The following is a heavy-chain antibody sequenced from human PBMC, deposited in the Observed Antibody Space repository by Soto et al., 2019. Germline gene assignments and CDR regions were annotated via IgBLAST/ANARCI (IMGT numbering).Heavy chain of an antibody. CDR1: GGSISSSSYY. D-gene: IGHD3-22*01. CDR2: IYYSGST. Sequence: SETLSLTCTVSGGSISSSSYYWGWIRQPPGKGLEWIGSIYYSGSTYYNPSLKSRVTVSVDTSKNQFSLKLSSVTAADTAVYYCARSLLLWFGELSDYYDSSGYYFDYWGQGTLVTVSS. V-gene: IGHV4-39*01. J-gene: IGHJ4*02. CDR3: ARSLLLWFGELSDYYDSSGYYFDY.